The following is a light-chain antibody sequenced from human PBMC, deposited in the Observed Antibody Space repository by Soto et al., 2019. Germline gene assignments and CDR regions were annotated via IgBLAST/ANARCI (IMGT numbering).Light chain of an antibody. J-gene: IGKJ5*01. CDR2: GAA. CDR3: QQYGNAPIT. V-gene: IGKV3-20*01. Sequence: IVLTQSPGTLSSSTGERATLSCRASQSFSTNNLAWYQQRPGQAPRLLIYGAARRATGIPDRFSGSGSGTDFTLTISRLEPEDLAVYYCQQYGNAPITFGQGTRLEI. CDR1: QSFSTNN.